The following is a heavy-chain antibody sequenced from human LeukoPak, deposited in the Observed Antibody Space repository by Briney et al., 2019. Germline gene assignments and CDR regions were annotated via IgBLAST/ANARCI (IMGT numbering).Heavy chain of an antibody. J-gene: IGHJ4*02. CDR3: ARARVPYYYDSPDY. CDR1: GFTFSSYW. CDR2: INTDGSST. Sequence: GGSPRLSCAASGFTFSSYWMHWVRQAPGKGLVWVSRINTDGSSTSCADSVKGRFTISRDNARNTLYLQMNSLRAEDTAVYYCARARVPYYYDSPDYWGQGTLVTVSS. V-gene: IGHV3-74*01. D-gene: IGHD3-22*01.